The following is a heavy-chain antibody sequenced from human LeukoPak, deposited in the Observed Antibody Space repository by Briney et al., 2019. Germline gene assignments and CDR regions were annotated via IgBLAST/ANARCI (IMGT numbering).Heavy chain of an antibody. Sequence: ASVKVSCKASGYTFTSHDINWVRQATGQGLEWMGWMNPNSGNTGYAQKFQGRVTMTRNTSISTAYMELSSVRSEDTAVYYCARGRRGCSSTSCTYYFDYWGQGTLVTVSS. CDR3: ARGRRGCSSTSCTYYFDY. CDR2: MNPNSGNT. D-gene: IGHD2-2*01. CDR1: GYTFTSHD. J-gene: IGHJ4*02. V-gene: IGHV1-8*01.